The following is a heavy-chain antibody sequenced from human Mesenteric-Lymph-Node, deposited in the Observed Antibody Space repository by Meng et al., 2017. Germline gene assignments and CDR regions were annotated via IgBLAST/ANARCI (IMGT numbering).Heavy chain of an antibody. V-gene: IGHV3-30*04. CDR2: ISYDGSNK. CDR3: ARDFGSSWSHYYFDY. D-gene: IGHD6-13*01. Sequence: GGSLRLSCAASGFTFSSYAMHWVRQAPGKGLEWVAVISYDGSNKYYADSVKGRFTISRDNAKNSLYLQMNSLRAEDTAVYYCARDFGSSWSHYYFDYWGQGALVTVSS. J-gene: IGHJ4*02. CDR1: GFTFSSYA.